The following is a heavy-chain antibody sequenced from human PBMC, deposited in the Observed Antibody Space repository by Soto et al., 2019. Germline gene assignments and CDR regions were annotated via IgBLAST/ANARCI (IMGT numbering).Heavy chain of an antibody. Sequence: GGSLRLSCAASGFTFSSYAMSWVRQAPGKGLEWVSSISSSSSNIYYADSVKGRFTISRDNAKNSLYLQMNSLRAEDTAVYYCARATKHLDWLLYDLGYWGQGTLVTVSS. CDR1: GFTFSSYA. CDR3: ARATKHLDWLLYDLGY. CDR2: ISSSSSNI. D-gene: IGHD3-9*01. V-gene: IGHV3-21*01. J-gene: IGHJ4*02.